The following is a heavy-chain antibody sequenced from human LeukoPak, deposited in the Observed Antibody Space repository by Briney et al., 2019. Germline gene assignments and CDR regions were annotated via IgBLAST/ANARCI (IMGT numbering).Heavy chain of an antibody. D-gene: IGHD1-26*01. CDR2: ISGRAINK. CDR1: GFSFSNYG. V-gene: IGHV3-48*04. Sequence: QSGGSLRLSCAASGFSFSNYGMDWVRQTPGRGLEWISYISGRAINKDYADSVKGRFTISRDNAKNSLYLQMNSLRAEDTAVYYCARDSPVGAAYFDYWGQGTLVTVSS. CDR3: ARDSPVGAAYFDY. J-gene: IGHJ4*02.